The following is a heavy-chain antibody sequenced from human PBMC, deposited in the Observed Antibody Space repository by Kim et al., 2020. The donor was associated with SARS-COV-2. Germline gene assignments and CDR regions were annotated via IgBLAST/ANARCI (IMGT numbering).Heavy chain of an antibody. D-gene: IGHD3-22*01. CDR3: ARDLVYYYDSSGYPSYYYYYGMDV. J-gene: IGHJ6*02. CDR1: GYTFTSYA. CDR2: INAGNGNT. Sequence: ASVKVSCKASGYTFTSYAMHWVRQAPGQRLEWMGWINAGNGNTKYSQKFQGRVTITRDTSASTAYMELSSLRSEDTAVYYCARDLVYYYDSSGYPSYYYYYGMDVWGQGTTVTVSS. V-gene: IGHV1-3*01.